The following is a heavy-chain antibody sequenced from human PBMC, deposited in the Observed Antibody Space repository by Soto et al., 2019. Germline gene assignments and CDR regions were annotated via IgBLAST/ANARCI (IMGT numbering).Heavy chain of an antibody. CDR2: ISWNSGSI. V-gene: IGHV3-9*01. D-gene: IGHD6-13*01. CDR3: AKIISGMAAGYTFDV. J-gene: IGHJ3*01. CDR1: GFTFDDYA. Sequence: PGGSLRLSCAASGFTFDDYAMHWVRQAPGKGLEWVSGISWNSGSIGYADSVKGRFTISRDNSKNTLYLQMSSLRAEDTAVYYCAKIISGMAAGYTFDVWGQGTMVTVSS.